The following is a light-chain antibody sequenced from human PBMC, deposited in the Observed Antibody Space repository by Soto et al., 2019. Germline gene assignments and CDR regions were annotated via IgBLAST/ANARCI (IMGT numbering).Light chain of an antibody. CDR3: HQRNQ. V-gene: IGKV3-11*01. J-gene: IGKJ5*01. CDR1: QSVGTF. CDR2: DST. Sequence: EVVLTQTPGTLSLSPGGRASLSCRASQSVGTFLAWYQQRSGQAPRLLIYDSTNRAAGIPARFSGSRSGTDFTLTISSVEPEDFAMYYCHQRNQFGQGTRLEIK.